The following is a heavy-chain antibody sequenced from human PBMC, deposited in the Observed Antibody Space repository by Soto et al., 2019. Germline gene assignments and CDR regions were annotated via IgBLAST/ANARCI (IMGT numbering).Heavy chain of an antibody. V-gene: IGHV6-1*01. D-gene: IGHD5-18*01. CDR2: TYYRSKWYN. Sequence: PSQTLSLTCAISGDSVSSNSAAWNWIRQSPSRGLEWLGRTYYRSKWYNDYAVSVKSRITINPDTSKNQFSLQLNSVTPEDTAVYYCAREGRGYSYGWIGYYYGMDVWGQGTTVTVSS. J-gene: IGHJ6*02. CDR3: AREGRGYSYGWIGYYYGMDV. CDR1: GDSVSSNSAA.